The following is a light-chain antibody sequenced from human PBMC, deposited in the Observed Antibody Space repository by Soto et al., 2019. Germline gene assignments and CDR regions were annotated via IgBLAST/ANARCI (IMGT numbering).Light chain of an antibody. V-gene: IGKV3-15*01. CDR1: QNISRS. CDR3: LQDTPWPTT. Sequence: VVSKSAVALSVSPLERATISCRASQNISRSLAWYQQKPGQGPSLLIYRTSTRDGGVPARFSGSGSGTDFTLTISSLQAEDFGVYCCLQDTPWPTTFGQGTKVDIK. CDR2: RTS. J-gene: IGKJ1*01.